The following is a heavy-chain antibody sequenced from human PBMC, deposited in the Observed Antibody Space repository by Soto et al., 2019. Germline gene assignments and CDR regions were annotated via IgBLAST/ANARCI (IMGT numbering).Heavy chain of an antibody. Sequence: SETLSLTCSVSGGSINDNNYYWGWIRQPPGKGLEWIGSIYYSGSAYYNPSLKSRVTISVDTSKNQFSLKLSSVTAADTAVYYCARQGSYWGQGALVTVSS. V-gene: IGHV4-39*01. CDR3: ARQGSY. J-gene: IGHJ4*02. CDR2: IYYSGSA. CDR1: GGSINDNNYY.